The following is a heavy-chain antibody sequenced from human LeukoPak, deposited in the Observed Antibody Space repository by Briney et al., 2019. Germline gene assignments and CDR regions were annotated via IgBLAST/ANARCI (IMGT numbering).Heavy chain of an antibody. D-gene: IGHD5-12*01. CDR2: IIPNSGGT. V-gene: IGHV1-2*02. J-gene: IGHJ4*02. CDR1: GGTFSSYA. Sequence: ASVKVSCKASGGTFSSYAISWVRQAPGQGLEWMGGIIPNSGGTNCAQKFQGRVTMTRDTSISTAYMELSRLRSDDTAVYYCALNLVATINFDYWGQGTLVTVSS. CDR3: ALNLVATINFDY.